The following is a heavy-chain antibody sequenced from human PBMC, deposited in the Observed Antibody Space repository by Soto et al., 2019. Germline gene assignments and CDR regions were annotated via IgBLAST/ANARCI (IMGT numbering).Heavy chain of an antibody. J-gene: IGHJ3*02. Sequence: QVRLQEWGTGLVKPSQTLSLKCSVSGGSITTGGRYWSWIRQLPGKGLEWIGDIYYSGNTYYNASLKSRVAILVEAARNQFSLKLSSVTAADTAVYYCAQALVFTGGDGFDIWGQGRLVTVSS. CDR2: IYYSGNT. V-gene: IGHV4-31*02. D-gene: IGHD1-1*01. CDR1: GGSITTGGRY. CDR3: AQALVFTGGDGFDI.